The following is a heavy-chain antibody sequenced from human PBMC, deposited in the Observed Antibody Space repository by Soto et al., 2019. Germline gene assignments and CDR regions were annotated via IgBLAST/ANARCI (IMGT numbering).Heavy chain of an antibody. Sequence: QVQLVQSGGEVAKPGASVKVSCKASGYTSTNYGINWVRQAPGLGLEWMGWINVYNGKTNYAQKFQARVTMTTDTSTNSVYMELRSLRSDDTAVYYCARGPDPTYFDYWGQGTLVIVSS. CDR2: INVYNGKT. V-gene: IGHV1-18*01. CDR3: ARGPDPTYFDY. CDR1: GYTSTNYG. J-gene: IGHJ4*02.